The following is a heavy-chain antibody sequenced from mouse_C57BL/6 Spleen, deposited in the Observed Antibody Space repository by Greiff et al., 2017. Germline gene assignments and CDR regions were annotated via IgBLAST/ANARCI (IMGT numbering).Heavy chain of an antibody. Sequence: ELHLVESGGGLVKPGGSLKLSCAASGFTFSDYGMHWVRQAPEKGLEWVAYISSGSSTIYYADTVKGRFTISRDNAKNTLFLQMTSLRSEDTAMYYCARPGDYDWFAYWGQGTLVTVSA. D-gene: IGHD2-4*01. CDR3: ARPGDYDWFAY. J-gene: IGHJ3*01. CDR1: GFTFSDYG. V-gene: IGHV5-17*01. CDR2: ISSGSSTI.